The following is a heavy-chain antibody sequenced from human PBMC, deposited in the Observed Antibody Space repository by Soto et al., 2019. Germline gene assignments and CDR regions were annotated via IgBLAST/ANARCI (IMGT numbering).Heavy chain of an antibody. D-gene: IGHD2-2*01. CDR1: GYTFTSYG. CDR2: ISAYNGNT. CDR3: ARDRGYCSSTSCRYFDY. Sequence: GASVKVSCKASGYTFTSYGISWVRQAPGQGLEWMGWISAYNGNTNYAQKLQGRVTMTTDTSTSTAYMELRSLRSDDTAVYYCARDRGYCSSTSCRYFDYWGQGTLVTVSS. V-gene: IGHV1-18*01. J-gene: IGHJ4*02.